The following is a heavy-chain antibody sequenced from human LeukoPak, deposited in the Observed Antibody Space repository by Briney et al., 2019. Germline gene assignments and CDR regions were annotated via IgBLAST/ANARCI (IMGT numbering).Heavy chain of an antibody. D-gene: IGHD3-10*01. Sequence: GGSLRLSCAASGFTFSSYEMNWVRQAPGKGLEWVSYISSSNTIYYADSVKGRFTISRDNAKNSLYLQMNSLRAEDTAVYYCAKASVWTMVRVVSYFDDWGQGIQVTVSS. V-gene: IGHV3-48*03. J-gene: IGHJ4*02. CDR2: ISSSNTI. CDR1: GFTFSSYE. CDR3: AKASVWTMVRVVSYFDD.